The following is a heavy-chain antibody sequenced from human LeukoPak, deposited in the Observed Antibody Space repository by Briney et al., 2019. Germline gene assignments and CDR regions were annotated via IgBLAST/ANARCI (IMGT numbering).Heavy chain of an antibody. CDR2: IYTSGST. V-gene: IGHV4-4*07. J-gene: IGHJ3*02. CDR3: ARSGYSYGADAFDI. D-gene: IGHD5-18*01. Sequence: SETLSLTCTVSGGSISSYYWSWIRQPAGKGLEWIGRIYTSGSTNYNPSLKSRVTMSVDTSKNQFSLKLSSVTAADTAVYYCARSGYSYGADAFDIWGQGTMVTVSS. CDR1: GGSISSYY.